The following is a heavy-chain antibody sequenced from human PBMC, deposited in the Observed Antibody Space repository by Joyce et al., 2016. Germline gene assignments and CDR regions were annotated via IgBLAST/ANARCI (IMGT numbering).Heavy chain of an antibody. V-gene: IGHV3-23*01. Sequence: GGSIYDADSVKGLFTFSRDKSKNTRYLQMNSLRAEETAVYYCAKVAEGPAVYFYYMDVWGKGTTVTVSS. CDR3: AKVAEGPAVYFYYMDV. J-gene: IGHJ6*03. CDR2: GGSI.